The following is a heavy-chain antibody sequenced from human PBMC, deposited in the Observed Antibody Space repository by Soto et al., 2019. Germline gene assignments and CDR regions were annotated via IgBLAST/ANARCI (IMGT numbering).Heavy chain of an antibody. CDR2: INHSGST. V-gene: IGHV4-34*01. D-gene: IGHD3-10*01. CDR3: ARFVRGVQIPGGYYYYYMDV. CDR1: GGSFSGYY. Sequence: PSETLSLTCAVYGGSFSGYYWSWIRQPPGKGLEWIGEINHSGSTNYNPSLKSRVTISVDTSKNQFSLKLSSVTAADTAVYYCARFVRGVQIPGGYYYYYMDVWGKGTTVTVSS. J-gene: IGHJ6*03.